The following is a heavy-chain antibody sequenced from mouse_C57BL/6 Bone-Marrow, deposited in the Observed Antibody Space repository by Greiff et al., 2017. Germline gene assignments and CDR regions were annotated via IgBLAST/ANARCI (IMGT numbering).Heavy chain of an antibody. CDR1: EYEFPSHD. D-gene: IGHD2-5*01. CDR2: INSDGGST. J-gene: IGHJ4*01. V-gene: IGHV5-2*01. CDR3: AYSNYGGYAMDY. Sequence: EVKLMESGGGLVQPGESLKLSCESNEYEFPSHDMSWVRKTPEKRLELVAAINSDGGSTYYPDTMERRFIISRDNTKKTLYLQMSSLRSEDTALYYCAYSNYGGYAMDYWGQGTSVTVSS.